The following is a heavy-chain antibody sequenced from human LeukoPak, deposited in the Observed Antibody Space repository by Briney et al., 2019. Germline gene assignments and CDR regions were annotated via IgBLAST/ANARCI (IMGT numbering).Heavy chain of an antibody. D-gene: IGHD1-14*01. CDR3: ARGRENPDV. CDR1: GFTLSDYN. CDR2: ISSSSSYI. V-gene: IGHV3-21*01. Sequence: GGSLRLSCAASGFTLSDYNMDWVRQAPGKGLEWVSSISSSSSYIYYTDSVKGRFTISRDNAKNSLYLQMNSLRAEDTAVYYCARGRENPDVWGKGTTVTVSS. J-gene: IGHJ6*04.